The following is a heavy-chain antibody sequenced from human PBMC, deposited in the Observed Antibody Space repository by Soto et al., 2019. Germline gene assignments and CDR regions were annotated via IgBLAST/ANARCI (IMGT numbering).Heavy chain of an antibody. Sequence: QVQLQESGPGLVKPSGTLSLTCAVSSGSISSSNWWSWVRQPPGKGLEWIGEIYHSGSTNYNPSHKSRVTISVDKSKNQFSLKLSSVTAADTAVYYCARGKYYDYIWGSYRRRGGDYFDYWGQGTLVTVSS. J-gene: IGHJ4*02. D-gene: IGHD3-16*02. CDR1: SGSISSSNW. CDR3: ARGKYYDYIWGSYRRRGGDYFDY. V-gene: IGHV4-4*02. CDR2: IYHSGST.